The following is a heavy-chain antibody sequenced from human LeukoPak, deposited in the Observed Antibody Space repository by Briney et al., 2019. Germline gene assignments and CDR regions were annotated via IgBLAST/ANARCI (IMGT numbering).Heavy chain of an antibody. CDR2: INPNSGGT. D-gene: IGHD3-22*01. J-gene: IGHJ4*02. CDR3: ARSGDYYDSSDYYYSDY. Sequence: GASVKVSGKASGYTFTGYYMHWVRQAPGQGLEWVGWINPNSGGTNYAQKFQGRVTMTRDTSISTAYMELSRLRSDDTAVYYCARSGDYYDSSDYYYSDYWGQGTLVTVSS. V-gene: IGHV1-2*02. CDR1: GYTFTGYY.